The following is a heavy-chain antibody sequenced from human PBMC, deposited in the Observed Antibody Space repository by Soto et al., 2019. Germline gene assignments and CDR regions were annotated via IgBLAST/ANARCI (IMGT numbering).Heavy chain of an antibody. J-gene: IGHJ5*02. CDR2: IWYDVSNK. D-gene: IGHD6-13*01. CDR3: ARDPGIAGMGWFDP. CDR1: GFTFSSYG. V-gene: IGHV3-33*01. Sequence: QVQLVESGGGVVQPGRSLRLSCAASGFTFSSYGMHWVRQAPGKGLEWVAVIWYDVSNKYYADSVKGRFTISRDNSKNTLYLQMNSLRAEDTAVYYCARDPGIAGMGWFDPWGQGTLVTVSS.